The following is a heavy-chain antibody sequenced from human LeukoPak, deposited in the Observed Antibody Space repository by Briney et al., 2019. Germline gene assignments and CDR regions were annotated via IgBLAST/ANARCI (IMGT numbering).Heavy chain of an antibody. V-gene: IGHV1-2*02. D-gene: IGHD3-10*01. CDR2: INPNSGGT. CDR1: GYTFTGYY. Sequence: ASVKVSCKASGYTFTGYYMHWVRQAPGQGLEWMGWINPNSGGTNYAQKFQGRVTITADESTSTAYMELSSLRSEDTAVYYCASQSREYYGSGSYSGWFDPWGQGTLVTVSS. J-gene: IGHJ5*02. CDR3: ASQSREYYGSGSYSGWFDP.